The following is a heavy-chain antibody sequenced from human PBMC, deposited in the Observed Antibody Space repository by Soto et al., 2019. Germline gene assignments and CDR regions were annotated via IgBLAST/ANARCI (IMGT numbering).Heavy chain of an antibody. CDR3: AHALTPRHPHEWELLTNPYYYYYYGMDV. J-gene: IGHJ6*02. Sequence: SGPTLVKPTQTLTLTCTFSGFSLSTSGVGVGWIRQPPGKALEWLALIYWNDDKRYSPSLKSRPTITKDTSKNQVVLTMTNMDPVDTATYYCAHALTPRHPHEWELLTNPYYYYYYGMDVWGQGTTVTVSS. D-gene: IGHD1-26*01. CDR1: GFSLSTSGVG. V-gene: IGHV2-5*01. CDR2: IYWNDDK.